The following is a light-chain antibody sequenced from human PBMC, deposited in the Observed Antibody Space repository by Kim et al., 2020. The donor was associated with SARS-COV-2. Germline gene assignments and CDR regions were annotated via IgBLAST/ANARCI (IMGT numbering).Light chain of an antibody. CDR1: QSISRY. J-gene: IGKJ4*01. Sequence: DIQMTQSPASLSASVGDSVSITCRASQSISRYVNWYQQKPGTAPKLLIYVGSSLQSGVPSRFSGSGSGTEFTLTITSLQPEDIGSYYCQQSYTTPLTFGGGTKVDIK. V-gene: IGKV1-39*01. CDR2: VGS. CDR3: QQSYTTPLT.